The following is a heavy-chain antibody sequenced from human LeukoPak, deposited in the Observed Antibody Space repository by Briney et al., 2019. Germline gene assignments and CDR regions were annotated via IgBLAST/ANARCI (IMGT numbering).Heavy chain of an antibody. J-gene: IGHJ4*02. Sequence: PGGSLRLSCGASGFTFSNYGMLWVRQAPGKGLEWVSFIRYVGNNKLYADSVKGRFTISRDNSKNTLYLQMNSLRAEDTAVYYCARRAGAYSHPYDYWGQGTLVTVSS. CDR1: GFTFSNYG. D-gene: IGHD4/OR15-4a*01. CDR2: IRYVGNNK. CDR3: ARRAGAYSHPYDY. V-gene: IGHV3-30*02.